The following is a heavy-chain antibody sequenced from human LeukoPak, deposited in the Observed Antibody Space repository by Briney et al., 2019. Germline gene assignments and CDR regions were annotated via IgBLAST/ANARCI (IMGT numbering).Heavy chain of an antibody. J-gene: IGHJ2*01. CDR2: NDNRGST. D-gene: IGHD3-22*01. V-gene: IGHV4-59*01. Sequence: PSETLSFTCTVSGGSISSYFWSWIRQPPGKGLEWIGYNDNRGSTNYNPSLKNRVSISVDPSKKQFSLKVTSVTAADTAIYYCARVTRRGDSSGFYSDCWYFDVWGRGALVTVSS. CDR1: GGSISSYF. CDR3: ARVTRRGDSSGFYSDCWYFDV.